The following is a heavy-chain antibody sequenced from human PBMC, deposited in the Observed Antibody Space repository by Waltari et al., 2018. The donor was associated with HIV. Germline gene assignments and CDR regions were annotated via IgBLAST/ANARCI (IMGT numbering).Heavy chain of an antibody. D-gene: IGHD3-9*01. Sequence: QVQLQESGPGLVKPSETLSLTCTVSGGSISSYYWSWIRQPPGKGLEWIGYIYYSGSTNYNPSLKSRVTISVDTSKNQFSLKLSSVTAADTAVYYCATQSYYDILTGSRYYYYYGMDVWGQGTTVTVSS. CDR2: IYYSGST. J-gene: IGHJ6*02. CDR1: GGSISSYY. CDR3: ATQSYYDILTGSRYYYYYGMDV. V-gene: IGHV4-59*01.